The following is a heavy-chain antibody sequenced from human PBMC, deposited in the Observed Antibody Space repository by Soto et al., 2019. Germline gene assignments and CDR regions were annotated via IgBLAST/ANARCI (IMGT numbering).Heavy chain of an antibody. CDR1: GFTFSSYA. D-gene: IGHD3-22*01. Sequence: EVQLLESGGGLVQPGGSLRLSCAASGFTFSSYAMSWVRQAPGKGLEWVSAISGSGGSTYYAGSVKGRFTISRDNSKNTLYLQMNSLRAEDTAVYYCANEYYYDRSGYYYVYWGQGTLVTVSS. CDR2: ISGSGGST. V-gene: IGHV3-23*01. J-gene: IGHJ4*02. CDR3: ANEYYYDRSGYYYVY.